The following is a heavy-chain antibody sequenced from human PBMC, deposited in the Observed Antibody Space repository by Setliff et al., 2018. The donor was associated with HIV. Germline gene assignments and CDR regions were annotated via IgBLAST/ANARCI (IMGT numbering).Heavy chain of an antibody. V-gene: IGHV3-7*01. CDR2: IKQDGSEK. D-gene: IGHD3-10*01. CDR3: ANSAFRGVIWA. Sequence: PSETLSLSCAGSGFSFSSNWIHWVRQAPGKGLEWVANIKQDGSEKYYVDSVTGRFTISRDNAKNSLYLQMNSLRAEDTAVYYCANSAFRGVIWAWGQGTLVTVST. CDR1: GFSFSSNW. J-gene: IGHJ5*02.